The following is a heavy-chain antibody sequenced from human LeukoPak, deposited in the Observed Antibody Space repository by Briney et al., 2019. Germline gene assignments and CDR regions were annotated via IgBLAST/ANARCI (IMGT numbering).Heavy chain of an antibody. CDR3: ARQRQNYFDY. V-gene: IGHV6-1*01. CDR1: GDTVSTNSAA. Sequence: SQTLSLTCGISGDTVSTNSAAWHWIRQSPSRGLEWLGRTYYRSRWYNDYAISVQSRITINPDTSKKQVSLQLNSVTPEDTAVYYCARQRQNYFDYWGQGTLVTVSS. J-gene: IGHJ4*02. CDR2: TYYRSRWYN. D-gene: IGHD5-24*01.